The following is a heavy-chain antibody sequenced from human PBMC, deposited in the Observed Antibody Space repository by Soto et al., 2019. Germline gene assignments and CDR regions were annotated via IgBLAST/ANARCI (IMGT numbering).Heavy chain of an antibody. CDR1: GFTFSSYA. Sequence: EVQLLESGGGLVQPGGSLRLSCAASGFTFSSYAMSWFRQAPGKGLEWVSSISVSGGSTYYADSVKGRFTISRDNSKNTLYLQMSSLRAEDTSLYYCATTEYRSSTTFGEFDYWGQGTLVTVSS. V-gene: IGHV3-23*01. CDR2: ISVSGGST. J-gene: IGHJ4*02. CDR3: ATTEYRSSTTFGEFDY. D-gene: IGHD6-6*01.